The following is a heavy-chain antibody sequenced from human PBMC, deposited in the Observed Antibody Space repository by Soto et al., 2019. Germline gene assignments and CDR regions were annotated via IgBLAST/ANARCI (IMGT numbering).Heavy chain of an antibody. J-gene: IGHJ4*02. CDR1: GGSISSSSHY. CDR2: LHYSGST. D-gene: IGHD1-26*01. CDR3: LEGAKYPPPDY. V-gene: IGHV4-39*01. Sequence: QLRLQESGPGLVKPSETLSLTCTVSGGSISSSSHYWGWIRQPPGKGLEWIGSLHYSGSTYYNPSLRSRVTISVDTSKNQFSLNLSSVTAADTAVYYCLEGAKYPPPDYWGQGTLVTVSS.